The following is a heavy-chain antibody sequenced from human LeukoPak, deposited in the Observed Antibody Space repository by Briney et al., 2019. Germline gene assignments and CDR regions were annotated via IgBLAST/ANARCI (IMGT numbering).Heavy chain of an antibody. D-gene: IGHD2-8*02. CDR2: ISSSSGNI. Sequence: PGGSLRLSCAASGFTFSDQYMTWIRQAPGKGLEWIAQISSSSGNINYADSVKGRFTISRDNAKNLVYLQMNSLRVGDTAVYYCTKGGYNTSWYWFFWGQGTLVTVSS. J-gene: IGHJ4*02. V-gene: IGHV3-11*06. CDR3: TKGGYNTSWYWFF. CDR1: GFTFSDQY.